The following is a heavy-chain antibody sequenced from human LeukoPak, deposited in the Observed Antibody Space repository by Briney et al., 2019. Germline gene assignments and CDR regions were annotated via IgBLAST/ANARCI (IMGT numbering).Heavy chain of an antibody. V-gene: IGHV4-59*08. CDR1: GGSISSYY. D-gene: IGHD3-22*01. CDR3: ARHYYESSGFSAFDS. J-gene: IGHJ4*02. Sequence: SETLSLTCTDSGGSISSYYCCWIEQPPGKGLEWIGYIYYSGSTNYNPSLQSRVIISVDTSKNQFSLKLSSVTAADTAAYYCARHYYESSGFSAFDSWGQGTLVTVSS. CDR2: IYYSGST.